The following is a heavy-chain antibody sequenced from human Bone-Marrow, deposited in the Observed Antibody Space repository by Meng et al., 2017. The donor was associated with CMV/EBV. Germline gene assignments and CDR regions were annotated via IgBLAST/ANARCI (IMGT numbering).Heavy chain of an antibody. V-gene: IGHV3-7*01. CDR2: IKEDGSEK. Sequence: GGSLRLSCAASGFTFSGYYMSWVRQAPGEGLEWVASIKEDGSEKDYVDSVKGRFTISRDNAKNSLYLQMNSLRAEDTAVYYCARDLGEYYDFRSAYYYYGMDVWGQGTTVTVSS. J-gene: IGHJ6*02. CDR1: GFTFSGYY. D-gene: IGHD3-3*01. CDR3: ARDLGEYYDFRSAYYYYGMDV.